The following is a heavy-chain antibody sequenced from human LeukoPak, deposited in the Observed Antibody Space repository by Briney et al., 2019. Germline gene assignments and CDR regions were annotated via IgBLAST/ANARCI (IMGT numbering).Heavy chain of an antibody. Sequence: PSQTLSLTCTVSGGSISSGSSYWSWIRQPAGKGLEWIGRIYTSGSTNYNPSLKSRVTISVDTSKNQFSLKLSSVTAADTAVYYCAREPGLRYFDSYYYYGMDVWGQGTTVTVSS. CDR1: GGSISSGSSY. V-gene: IGHV4-61*02. J-gene: IGHJ6*02. D-gene: IGHD3-9*01. CDR2: IYTSGST. CDR3: AREPGLRYFDSYYYYGMDV.